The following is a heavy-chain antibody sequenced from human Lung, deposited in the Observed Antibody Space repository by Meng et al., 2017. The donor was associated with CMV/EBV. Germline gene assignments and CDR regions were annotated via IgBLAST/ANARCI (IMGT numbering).Heavy chain of an antibody. D-gene: IGHD5-18*01. CDR2: INPNSGGT. CDR1: GYTFTGYY. J-gene: IGHJ5*02. V-gene: IGHV1-2*02. Sequence: ASVKVSCKASGYTFTGYYMHWVRQAPGQGLEWMGWINPNSGGTNYAQKFQGRVTMTRDTSISTAYMELSRLRSDDTAVYYCARDHDVDTATVVGGFDPWGHGTXVTVSS. CDR3: ARDHDVDTATVVGGFDP.